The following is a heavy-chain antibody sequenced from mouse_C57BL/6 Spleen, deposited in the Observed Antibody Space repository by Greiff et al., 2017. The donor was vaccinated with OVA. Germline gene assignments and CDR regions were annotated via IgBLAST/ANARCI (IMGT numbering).Heavy chain of an antibody. D-gene: IGHD1-1*01. V-gene: IGHV5-4*01. CDR3: AREGGSSWYVDV. Sequence: EVKLMESGGGLVKPGGSLKLSCAASGFTFSSYAMSWVRQTPEKRLEWVATISAGGSYTYYTDNVKGRFTISIDNAKNNLYLQMSHLKSEDTAMYYCAREGGSSWYVDVWGTGTTVTVSS. CDR2: ISAGGSYT. J-gene: IGHJ1*03. CDR1: GFTFSSYA.